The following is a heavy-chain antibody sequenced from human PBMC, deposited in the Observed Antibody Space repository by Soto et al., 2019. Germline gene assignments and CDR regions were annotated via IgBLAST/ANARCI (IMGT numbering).Heavy chain of an antibody. Sequence: GSRRLSCAASGFTFNAAWMSWVRQAPGKGLEWVGRIKSKTDGGTTDFAAPVKGRFTISRDDSKTTVYLQMNSLKIEDTAVYYCTTGLAAAGTNYWGQGTLVTVSS. D-gene: IGHD6-13*01. CDR1: GFTFNAAW. V-gene: IGHV3-15*01. CDR3: TTGLAAAGTNY. J-gene: IGHJ4*02. CDR2: IKSKTDGGTT.